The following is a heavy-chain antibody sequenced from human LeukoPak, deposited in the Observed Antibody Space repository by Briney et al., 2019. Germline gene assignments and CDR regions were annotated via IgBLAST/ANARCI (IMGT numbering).Heavy chain of an antibody. CDR1: GYTFTSYG. Sequence: ASVKVSCKASGYTFTSYGISWARQAPGQGLEWMGLISTYNGNTKYAQNLQGRVTMTTDTSTSTAHMELRSLRSDDTAVYYCARDREVLLCSSSTCYGSGMDVWGKGTTVIVSS. CDR2: ISTYNGNT. D-gene: IGHD2-2*01. CDR3: ARDREVLLCSSSTCYGSGMDV. J-gene: IGHJ6*04. V-gene: IGHV1-18*01.